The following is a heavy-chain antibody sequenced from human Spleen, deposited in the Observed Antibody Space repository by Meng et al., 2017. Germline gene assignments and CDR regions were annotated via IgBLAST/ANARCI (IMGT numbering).Heavy chain of an antibody. CDR3: ARDEDISAAGKLFGDY. J-gene: IGHJ4*02. CDR1: GYPFPDYG. D-gene: IGHD6-13*01. V-gene: IGHV1-2*06. Sequence: GRSGVEVKRHGASVKVPCKAFGYPFPDYGLHWVRRAPGQGLEWMGRINPKSGDTHYAQRFQGRVTMTGDTSISTAYMELSGLRSDDTAMYYCARDEDISAAGKLFGDYWGQGTLVTVSS. CDR2: INPKSGDT.